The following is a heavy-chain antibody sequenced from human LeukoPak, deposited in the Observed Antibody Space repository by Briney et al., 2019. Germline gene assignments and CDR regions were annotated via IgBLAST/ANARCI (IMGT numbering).Heavy chain of an antibody. D-gene: IGHD3-10*01. Sequence: GASVKVSCKASGGTFSSYAISWVRQAPGQGLEWMGGIIPIFGTANYAQKFQGRVTITTDESTSTAYMELSSLRSEDRAVYYCGGGGAYYYGSGSYKSWGQGTLVTVSS. J-gene: IGHJ5*02. CDR1: GGTFSSYA. V-gene: IGHV1-69*05. CDR3: GGGGAYYYGSGSYKS. CDR2: IIPIFGTA.